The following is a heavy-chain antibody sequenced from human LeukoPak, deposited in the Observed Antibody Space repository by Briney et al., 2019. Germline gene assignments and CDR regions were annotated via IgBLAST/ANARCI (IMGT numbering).Heavy chain of an antibody. Sequence: PSETLSLTCTVSGGSISSGSYYWGWIRQPPGKGLEWIGYVYYSGSTNYNPSLKSRVTISVDTSKNQFSLKLSSVTAADTAVYYCARHSLYGDHSYDYWGQGTLVTVSS. CDR1: GGSISSGSYY. CDR3: ARHSLYGDHSYDY. D-gene: IGHD4-17*01. CDR2: VYYSGST. J-gene: IGHJ4*02. V-gene: IGHV4-61*05.